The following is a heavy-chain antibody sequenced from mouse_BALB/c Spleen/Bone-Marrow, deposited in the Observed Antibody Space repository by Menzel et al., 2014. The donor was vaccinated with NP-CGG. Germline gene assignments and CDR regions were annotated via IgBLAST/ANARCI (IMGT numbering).Heavy chain of an antibody. Sequence: VQLKESGAEFVKPGASVKLSCTASGFNIKDTYMHWVKRRPEQGLEWIGGIDPANDNTKYDPKFQGKATITADTSSNTAYLQLSSLTSEDTAVYYCARADGYYAWFAYWGQGTLVTVSA. V-gene: IGHV14-3*02. D-gene: IGHD2-3*01. CDR1: GFNIKDTY. CDR2: IDPANDNT. J-gene: IGHJ3*01. CDR3: ARADGYYAWFAY.